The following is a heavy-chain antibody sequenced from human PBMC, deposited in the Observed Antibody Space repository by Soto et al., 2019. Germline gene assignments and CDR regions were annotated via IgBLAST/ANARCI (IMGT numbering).Heavy chain of an antibody. Sequence: EVQLVESGGDLVQPGGSLRLSCAASGFTFSSFPMIWVRQAPGKGLEWIAHVSRSGGTTFYAESVKGRFTISRDNSMSTFYLHMSNLRAEYTALFYCAKDKGSSAVFAYWGRGSLVTVSS. D-gene: IGHD3-10*01. J-gene: IGHJ4*02. V-gene: IGHV3-23*04. CDR1: GFTFSSFP. CDR3: AKDKGSSAVFAY. CDR2: VSRSGGTT.